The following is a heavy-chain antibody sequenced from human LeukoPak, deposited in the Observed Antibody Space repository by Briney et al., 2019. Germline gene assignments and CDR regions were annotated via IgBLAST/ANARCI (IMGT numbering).Heavy chain of an antibody. CDR3: ARSIAARPLYYFDY. V-gene: IGHV1-69*05. CDR2: IIPIFGTA. CDR1: GGTFSSYA. J-gene: IGHJ4*02. D-gene: IGHD6-6*01. Sequence: SVKVSCKASGGTFSSYAISWVRQAPGQGLEWMGGIIPIFGTANYAQKFQGRVTITTDESASTAYMELSSLRSEDTAVYYCARSIAARPLYYFDYWGQGTLVTVSS.